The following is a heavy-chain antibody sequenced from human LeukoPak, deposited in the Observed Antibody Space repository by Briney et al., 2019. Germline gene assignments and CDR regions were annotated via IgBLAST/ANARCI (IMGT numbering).Heavy chain of an antibody. J-gene: IGHJ5*02. CDR3: GKEGGA. V-gene: IGHV3-23*01. Sequence: GGSLRLSCAASGFTFSSYAMSWVRQAPGKGLEWVSAISGSGGSTYYADSVKGRFTISRDNSKDMVYLQMNSLKVEDTATYYCGKEGGAWGQGTKVTVSS. CDR1: GFTFSSYA. CDR2: ISGSGGST. D-gene: IGHD3-16*01.